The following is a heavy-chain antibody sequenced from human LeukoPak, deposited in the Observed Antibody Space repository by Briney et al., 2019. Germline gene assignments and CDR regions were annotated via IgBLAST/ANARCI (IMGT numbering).Heavy chain of an antibody. J-gene: IGHJ4*02. D-gene: IGHD2-2*01. CDR2: IYHSGST. CDR1: GGSISSGGYY. Sequence: SETLSLTCTVSGGSISSGGYYCSWIRQPPGKGLEWIGYIYHSGSTYYNPSLKSRVTISVDRSKNQFSLKLSSVTAADTAVYYCARGVRSSTSCCFDYWGQGTLVTVSS. V-gene: IGHV4-30-2*01. CDR3: ARGVRSSTSCCFDY.